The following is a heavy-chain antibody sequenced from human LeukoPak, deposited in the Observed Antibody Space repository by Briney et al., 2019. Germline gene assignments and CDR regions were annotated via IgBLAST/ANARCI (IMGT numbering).Heavy chain of an antibody. J-gene: IGHJ4*02. CDR3: ARGHVLLPTLNTDQGFAQY. D-gene: IGHD3-10*01. V-gene: IGHV1-69*01. Sequence: SVKVSCKASGGTFSSYAISWVRQAPGQGLEWMGGIIPIFGTANYAQKFQGRVTITADESTSTAYMELSSLRSEDTAVYYCARGHVLLPTLNTDQGFAQYWGQGTLVTVSS. CDR2: IIPIFGTA. CDR1: GGTFSSYA.